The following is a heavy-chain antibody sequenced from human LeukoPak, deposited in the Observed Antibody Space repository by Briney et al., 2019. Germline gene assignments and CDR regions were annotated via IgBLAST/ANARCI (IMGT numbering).Heavy chain of an antibody. J-gene: IGHJ6*03. CDR2: IHYSGST. CDR1: GGSISSSSYY. V-gene: IGHV4-39*02. CDR3: ARDFWNGYMDV. Sequence: SETLSLTCTVSGGSISSSSYYWGWIRQPPGKGLEWIGTIHYSGSTSYNPSLKSRVTISVDMSKNHFSLNLSSVTAADTAVYYCARDFWNGYMDVWGKGTTVAVSS. D-gene: IGHD3-3*01.